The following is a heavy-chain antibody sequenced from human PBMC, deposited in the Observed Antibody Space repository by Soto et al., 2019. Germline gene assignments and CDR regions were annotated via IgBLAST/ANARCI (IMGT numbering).Heavy chain of an antibody. CDR3: ARSPKPRAAAATPPNWFDP. D-gene: IGHD6-13*01. J-gene: IGHJ5*02. CDR2: IYYSGST. V-gene: IGHV4-31*03. CDR1: GGSISSGGYY. Sequence: SETLSLTCTVSGGSISSGGYYWSWIRQHPGKGLEWIGYIYYSGSTYYNPSLKSRVTISVDTSKNQFSLKLSSVTAADTAVYYCARSPKPRAAAATPPNWFDPWGQGTLVTVSS.